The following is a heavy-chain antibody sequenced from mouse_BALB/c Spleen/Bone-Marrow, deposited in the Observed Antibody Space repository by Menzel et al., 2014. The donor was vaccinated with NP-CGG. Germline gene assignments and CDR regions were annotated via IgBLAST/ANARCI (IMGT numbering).Heavy chain of an antibody. CDR2: IRGKANNHAR. J-gene: IGHJ4*01. Sequence: EVKLMESGGGLVQPGGSMKLSCAASGFTFSDAWMDWVRQSPEKGLEWVAEIRGKANNHARYYAESVKGRFTISRDDSKSSVYLQMNSLRAEDTGIYYCTRRPMDYWGQGTSVTVSS. CDR1: GFTFSDAW. CDR3: TRRPMDY. V-gene: IGHV6-6*01.